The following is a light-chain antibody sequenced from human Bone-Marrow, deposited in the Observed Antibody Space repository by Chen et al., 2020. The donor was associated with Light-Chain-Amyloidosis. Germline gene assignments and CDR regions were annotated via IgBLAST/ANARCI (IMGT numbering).Light chain of an antibody. CDR1: ILTKKY. J-gene: IGLJ1*01. CDR3: YSATDNNLGV. CDR2: YDN. Sequence: SYELTQSSSVSVSPGQTARITCSGDILTKKYSRWFQQKPGQAPRLIIFYDNERPSGIPERFSASTSGTTVTLTISGAQVEDEADYYCYSATDNNLGVFGTGTKVTVL. V-gene: IGLV3-27*01.